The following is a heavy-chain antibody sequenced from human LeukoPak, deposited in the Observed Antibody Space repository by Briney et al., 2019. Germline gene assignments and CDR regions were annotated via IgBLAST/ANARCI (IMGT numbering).Heavy chain of an antibody. CDR2: ISYDGSNK. CDR1: GFTFSSYG. D-gene: IGHD5-18*01. V-gene: IGHV3-30*03. J-gene: IGHJ4*02. CDR3: ARVGYSYALYYFDY. Sequence: QAGGSLRLSCAASGFTFSSYGMHWVRQAPGKGLEWVAVISYDGSNKYYADSVKGRFTISRDNSKNTLYLQMNSLRAEDTAVYYCARVGYSYALYYFDYWGQGTLVTVSS.